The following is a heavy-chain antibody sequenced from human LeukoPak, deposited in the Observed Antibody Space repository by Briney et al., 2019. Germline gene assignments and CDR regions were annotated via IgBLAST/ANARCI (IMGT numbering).Heavy chain of an antibody. V-gene: IGHV5-51*01. CDR2: IYSGDSDT. J-gene: IGHJ3*02. D-gene: IGHD6-19*01. CDR3: ARQYRRYSSGWSNDAFDI. Sequence: GESLKISCKGSGYSFTSYWIGWVRQMPGKGLEWMGIIYSGDSDTRYSPSFQGQVTISADKSISTAYLQWSSLKASDTAMYYCARQYRRYSSGWSNDAFDIWGQGTMVTVSS. CDR1: GYSFTSYW.